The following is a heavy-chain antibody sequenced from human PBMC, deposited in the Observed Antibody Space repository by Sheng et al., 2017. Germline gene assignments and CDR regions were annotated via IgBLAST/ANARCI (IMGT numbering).Heavy chain of an antibody. V-gene: IGHV3-30*18. J-gene: IGHJ3*02. CDR2: ISYDGSNK. CDR3: AKGPVFLKRQDAFDI. CDR1: GFTFSSYG. D-gene: IGHD3-10*01. Sequence: QVQLVESGGGVVQPGRSLRLSCAASGFTFSSYGMHWVRQAPGKGLEWVAVISYDGSNKYYADSVKGRFTISRDNSKNTLYLQMNSLRAEDTAVYYCAKGPVFLKRQDAFDIWGQGTMVTVSS.